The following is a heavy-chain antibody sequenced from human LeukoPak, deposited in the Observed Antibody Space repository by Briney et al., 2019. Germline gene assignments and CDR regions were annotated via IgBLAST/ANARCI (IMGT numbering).Heavy chain of an antibody. CDR1: GYTFTVYY. CDR3: ARVSGSYLSPFDY. V-gene: IGHV1-2*02. D-gene: IGHD1-26*01. Sequence: ASVTVSCKASGYTFTVYYMHWVRQAPGQGLEWMGWINPNSGGTNYAQKFQGRVTMTRDTSISTAYMELSRLRSDDTAVYYCARVSGSYLSPFDYWGQGTLVTVSS. J-gene: IGHJ4*02. CDR2: INPNSGGT.